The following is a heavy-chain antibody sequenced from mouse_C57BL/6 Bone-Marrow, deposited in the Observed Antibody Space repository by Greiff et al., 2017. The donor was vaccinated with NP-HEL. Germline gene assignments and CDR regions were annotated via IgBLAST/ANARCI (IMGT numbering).Heavy chain of an antibody. D-gene: IGHD2-3*01. CDR2: IYPGSGST. CDR3: ARNDDYYDYFDY. J-gene: IGHJ2*01. V-gene: IGHV1-55*01. CDR1: GYTFTSYW. Sequence: QVQLQQPGAELVKPGASVKMSCKASGYTFTSYWITWVKQRPGQGLEWIGDIYPGSGSTNYNEKFKSKATLTVDTSSSTAYMQLSSLTSEDSAVYYCARNDDYYDYFDYWGQGTTLTVSS.